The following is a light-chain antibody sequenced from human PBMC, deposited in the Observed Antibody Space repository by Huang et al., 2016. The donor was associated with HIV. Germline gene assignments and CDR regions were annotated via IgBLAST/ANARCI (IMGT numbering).Light chain of an antibody. J-gene: IGKJ4*01. CDR1: QTIKSNY. CDR2: GAS. CDR3: HQYGSFPLT. V-gene: IGKV3-20*01. Sequence: EIVLTQSPGTLSLSPGARATLFCRASQTIKSNYLAWYQQQQGQAPRLLLYGASSRATGIADMFRGSGSGTDFTLTISRLEPEDYAVYYCHQYGSFPLTFGGGTKVEIK.